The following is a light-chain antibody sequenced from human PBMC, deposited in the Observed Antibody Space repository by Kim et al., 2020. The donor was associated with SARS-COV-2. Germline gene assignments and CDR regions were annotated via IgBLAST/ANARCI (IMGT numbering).Light chain of an antibody. CDR3: QSADSSDTFWV. J-gene: IGLJ3*02. CDR1: ALPKQY. Sequence: SYVLTQPPSVSVSPGQTATITCSGDALPKQYAYWFQQKPGQAPVLVIYEDTQRPSGIPERFSGSTSGTTVTLTISRVRAEDEADYYCQSADSSDTFWVFGGGTQLTVL. V-gene: IGLV3-25*03. CDR2: EDT.